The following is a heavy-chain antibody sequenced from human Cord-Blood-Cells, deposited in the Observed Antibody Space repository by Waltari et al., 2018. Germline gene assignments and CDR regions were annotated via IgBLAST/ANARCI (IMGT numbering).Heavy chain of an antibody. CDR1: GGTFRSYA. Sequence: QVQLVQSGAAVKKPGSSVKVSCKASGGTFRSYATNRVPQAPGQGLEWMGGIIPILGIANYAQKFQGRVTITADKSTSTAYMELSSLRSEDTAVYYCARGYCSGGSCYFDYWGQGTLVTVSS. CDR2: IIPILGIA. D-gene: IGHD2-15*01. J-gene: IGHJ4*02. CDR3: ARGYCSGGSCYFDY. V-gene: IGHV1-69*10.